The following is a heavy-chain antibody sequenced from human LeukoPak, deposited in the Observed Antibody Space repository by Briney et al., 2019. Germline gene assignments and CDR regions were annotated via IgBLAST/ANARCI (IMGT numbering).Heavy chain of an antibody. CDR3: ARDLVGSHTSYSSGAWDY. CDR1: GGTFSSYA. D-gene: IGHD3-9*01. V-gene: IGHV1-69*06. J-gene: IGHJ4*02. Sequence: ASVKVSCKASGGTFSSYAISWVRQAPGQGLEWMGGIIPIFGTTNYAQKFQDRVTITADKSTSTAYMELSSLRSEDTAVYYCARDLVGSHTSYSSGAWDYWGQGTLVTVSS. CDR2: IIPIFGTT.